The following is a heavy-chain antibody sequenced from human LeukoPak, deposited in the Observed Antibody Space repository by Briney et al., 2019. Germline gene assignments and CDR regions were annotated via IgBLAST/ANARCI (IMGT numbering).Heavy chain of an antibody. Sequence: SETLSLTCTVSGGSISSSSYYWGWIRQPPGKGLEWIGSIYYSGSTYYNPSLKSRVTISVDTSKNQLSLKLSSVTAADTAVYYCARQGQLARTFYFDYWGQGTLVTVSS. V-gene: IGHV4-39*01. J-gene: IGHJ4*02. CDR3: ARQGQLARTFYFDY. D-gene: IGHD2-2*01. CDR2: IYYSGST. CDR1: GGSISSSSYY.